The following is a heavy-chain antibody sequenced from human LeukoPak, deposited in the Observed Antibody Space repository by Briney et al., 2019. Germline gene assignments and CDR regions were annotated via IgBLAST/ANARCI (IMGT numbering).Heavy chain of an antibody. CDR1: GFTFSSYS. CDR3: AKVGPEERFWYGDFLYYYYYYMDV. D-gene: IGHD4-17*01. J-gene: IGHJ6*03. Sequence: VKSGGSLRLSCAASGFTFSSYSMNWVRQAPGKGLEWVSAISGSGGSTYYADSVKGRFTISRDNSKNTLYLQMNSLRAEDTAVYYCAKVGPEERFWYGDFLYYYYYYMDVWGKGTTVTVSS. CDR2: ISGSGGST. V-gene: IGHV3-23*01.